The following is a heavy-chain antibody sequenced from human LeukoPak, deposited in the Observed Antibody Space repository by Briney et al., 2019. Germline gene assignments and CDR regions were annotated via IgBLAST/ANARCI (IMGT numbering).Heavy chain of an antibody. CDR2: IYHSGST. CDR1: GYSISSGYY. J-gene: IGHJ4*02. D-gene: IGHD5-24*01. CDR3: ARHGDGYKLYFDY. Sequence: SETLSLTCTVSGYSISSGYYWGWIRQPPGKGLEWIGSIYHSGSTYYNPSLKSRVTISVDTSKNQFSLKLSSVTAADTAVYYCARHGDGYKLYFDYWGQGTLVTVSS. V-gene: IGHV4-38-2*02.